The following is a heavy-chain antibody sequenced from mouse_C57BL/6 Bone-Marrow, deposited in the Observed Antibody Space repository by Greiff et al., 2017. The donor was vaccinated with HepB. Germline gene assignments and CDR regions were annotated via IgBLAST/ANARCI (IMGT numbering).Heavy chain of an antibody. CDR2: INPNNGGT. J-gene: IGHJ2*01. Sequence: EVQVVESGPELVKPGASVKIPCKASGYTFTDYNMDWVKQSHGKSLEWIGDINPNNGGTIYNQKFKGKATLTVDKSSSTAYMELRSLTSEDTAVYYCAREWRYGGNYFDYWGQGTTLTVSS. CDR1: GYTFTDYN. CDR3: AREWRYGGNYFDY. D-gene: IGHD1-1*01. V-gene: IGHV1-18*01.